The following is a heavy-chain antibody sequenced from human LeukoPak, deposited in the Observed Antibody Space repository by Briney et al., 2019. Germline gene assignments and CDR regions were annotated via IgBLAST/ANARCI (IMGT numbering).Heavy chain of an antibody. D-gene: IGHD3-22*01. V-gene: IGHV4-61*02. CDR2: IYPSGST. CDR1: GGSISSGGYY. CDR3: ARESKSYDGSGFYHDF. J-gene: IGHJ4*02. Sequence: SQTLSLTCTVSGGSISSGGYYWSWIRQPPGKGLEWIGRIYPSGSTDYNPSLKSRVTMSLDTSKNQFSLKLWSVTAADTAVYYCARESKSYDGSGFYHDFWGQGTLVTVSS.